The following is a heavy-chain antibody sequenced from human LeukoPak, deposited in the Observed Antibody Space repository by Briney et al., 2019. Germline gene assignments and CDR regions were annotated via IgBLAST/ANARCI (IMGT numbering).Heavy chain of an antibody. CDR3: ARDRAATRTNWFDP. V-gene: IGHV4-61*02. J-gene: IGHJ5*02. CDR2: MYTSGST. Sequence: PSRTLSLTCTVSGGSISSGSYYWSWIRQPAGKGLEWIGRMYTSGSTNYNPSLKSRVTISVDTSKNQFSLKLSSVTAADTAVYYCARDRAATRTNWFDPWGQGTLVTVSS. D-gene: IGHD2-15*01. CDR1: GGSISSGSYY.